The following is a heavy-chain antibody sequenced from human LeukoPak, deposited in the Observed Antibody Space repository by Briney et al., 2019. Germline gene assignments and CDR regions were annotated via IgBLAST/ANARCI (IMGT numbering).Heavy chain of an antibody. CDR2: INPSGGST. V-gene: IGHV1-46*01. CDR3: ARSGIVGATTVWFDP. D-gene: IGHD1-26*01. CDR1: GYTFTSYY. Sequence: ASVKVSCKASGYTFTSYYMHGVRQAPGQGLEWMGIINPSGGSTSYAQKFQGRVTMTRDTSTSTVYMELSSLRSEDTAVYYCARSGIVGATTVWFDPWGQGTLVTVSS. J-gene: IGHJ5*02.